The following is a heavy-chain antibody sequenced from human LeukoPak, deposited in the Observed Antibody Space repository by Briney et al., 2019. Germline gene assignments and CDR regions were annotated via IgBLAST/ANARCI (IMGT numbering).Heavy chain of an antibody. D-gene: IGHD1-26*01. J-gene: IGHJ4*02. V-gene: IGHV4-4*07. Sequence: SETLSLTCTVSGGSISSYYWRWIRQPAGKGLEWIGRINTSGNTNYNPSLKSRVTMSVDTSKSRFSLNLGSVTAADTAVYYCSRTNLPATTGGFDYWGQGTRGAVSS. CDR1: GGSISSYY. CDR3: SRTNLPATTGGFDY. CDR2: INTSGNT.